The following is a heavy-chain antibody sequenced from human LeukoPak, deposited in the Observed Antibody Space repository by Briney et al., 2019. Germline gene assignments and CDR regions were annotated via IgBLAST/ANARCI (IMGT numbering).Heavy chain of an antibody. V-gene: IGHV1-18*01. CDR1: GGTFSSYA. J-gene: IGHJ3*02. D-gene: IGHD3-22*01. CDR3: AGYSSGPAFDI. CDR2: ISAYNGNT. Sequence: APVKVSCKASGGTFSSYAMSWVRQAPGQGLEWMGWISAYNGNTNYAQKLQGRVTMTTDTSTSTAYMELRSLRSDDTAVYYCAGYSSGPAFDIWGQGTMVTVSS.